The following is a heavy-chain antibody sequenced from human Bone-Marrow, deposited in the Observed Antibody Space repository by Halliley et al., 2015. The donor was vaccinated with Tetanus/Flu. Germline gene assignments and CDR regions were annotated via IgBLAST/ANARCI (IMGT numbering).Heavy chain of an antibody. CDR2: IYHTGSP. V-gene: IGHV4-30-2*01. CDR3: ARGDLWPYDY. J-gene: IGHJ4*02. D-gene: IGHD3-3*01. Sequence: KGLELFGYIYHTGSPYYNPSLKGRVPISVARPKKQFSLKVTSVTAADTAVYFCARGDLWPYDYWGQGTLVTVSS.